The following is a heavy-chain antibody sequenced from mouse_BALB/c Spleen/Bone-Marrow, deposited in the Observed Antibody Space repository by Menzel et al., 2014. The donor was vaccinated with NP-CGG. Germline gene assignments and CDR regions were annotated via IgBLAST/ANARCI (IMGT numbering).Heavy chain of an antibody. D-gene: IGHD2-1*01. Sequence: QVQLKESGAELVRPGTSVKMSCKAAGYSFTNFWIGWVKQRPGHGLEWIGDVYPKNDDANYNEKFKGRATLTVDTSSSTAYMQLSGLTSEDSAIYYGTRHYGNYDYWGQGSTLTVSS. V-gene: IGHV1-63*02. CDR3: TRHYGNYDY. CDR1: GYSFTNFW. CDR2: VYPKNDDA. J-gene: IGHJ2*01.